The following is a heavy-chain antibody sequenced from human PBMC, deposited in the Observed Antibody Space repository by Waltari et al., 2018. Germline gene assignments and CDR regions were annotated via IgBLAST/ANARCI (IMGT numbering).Heavy chain of an antibody. Sequence: QVQLVQSGAEVKKPGSSVKVSCKASGDTFRRYAISWLRRAPGQGLEWMGGIIPLFGTTNYAQKFQGRVTMTADEPTSTAYVELSSLKSEDTAVYFCARSYYYDRRANYPSLGAFDSWGQGTLVTVSS. D-gene: IGHD3-22*01. V-gene: IGHV1-69*12. CDR2: IIPLFGTT. CDR1: GDTFRRYA. J-gene: IGHJ4*02. CDR3: ARSYYYDRRANYPSLGAFDS.